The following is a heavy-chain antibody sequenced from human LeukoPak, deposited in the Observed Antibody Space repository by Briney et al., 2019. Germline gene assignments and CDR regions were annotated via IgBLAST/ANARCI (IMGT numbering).Heavy chain of an antibody. V-gene: IGHV4-4*02. CDR1: GGSISSSNR. D-gene: IGHD3-9*01. CDR2: IYHSGST. Sequence: SGTLSLTCAVSGGSISSSNRWSWVRQPLGKGLGWIGEIYHSGSTNYNPSLKSRVTISVDKSKNQFSLKLSSVTAADTAVYYCARDRYDILTGLALYGMDVWGKGTTVTVSS. J-gene: IGHJ6*04. CDR3: ARDRYDILTGLALYGMDV.